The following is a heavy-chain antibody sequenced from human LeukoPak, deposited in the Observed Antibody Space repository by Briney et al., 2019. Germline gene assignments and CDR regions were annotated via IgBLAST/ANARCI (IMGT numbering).Heavy chain of an antibody. CDR3: ASPAIVDAFDI. J-gene: IGHJ3*02. V-gene: IGHV4-34*01. CDR2: INNSGST. Sequence: PGGSLRLSCAASGFTFSDYYMSWIRQPPGKGLEWIGEINNSGSTKNNPSLKSRVTISVDTSKNQFSLKLSSVTAADTAVYYCASPAIVDAFDIWGQGTMVTVSS. CDR1: GFTFSDYY. D-gene: IGHD2-15*01.